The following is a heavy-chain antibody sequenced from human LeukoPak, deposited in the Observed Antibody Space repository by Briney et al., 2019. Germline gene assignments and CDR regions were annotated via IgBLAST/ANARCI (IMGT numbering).Heavy chain of an antibody. CDR3: ARGPPYCGGDCYSLIYFDY. CDR1: GGSFSGYY. V-gene: IGHV4-34*01. D-gene: IGHD2-21*02. J-gene: IGHJ4*02. CDR2: INHSGST. Sequence: PSETLSLTCAVYGGSFSGYYWSWIRQPPGKGLEWIGEINHSGSTNYNSSLKSRVTISVDTSKNQFSLKLSSVTAADTAVYYCARGPPYCGGDCYSLIYFDYWGQGTLVTVSS.